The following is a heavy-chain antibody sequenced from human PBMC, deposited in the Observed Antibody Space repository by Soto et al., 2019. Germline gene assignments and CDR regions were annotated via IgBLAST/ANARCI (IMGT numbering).Heavy chain of an antibody. Sequence: LXLSCAASGFTFRSYAMSWVRQAPWKGLEWVSAISGSGGSTYYADSVKGRFTISRDNSKNTLYLQMNSLRAEDTAVYYCAKEGVVILNYYYYYGMDVWGQGTTVTVSS. V-gene: IGHV3-23*01. D-gene: IGHD3-3*01. CDR2: ISGSGGST. J-gene: IGHJ6*02. CDR1: GFTFRSYA. CDR3: AKEGVVILNYYYYYGMDV.